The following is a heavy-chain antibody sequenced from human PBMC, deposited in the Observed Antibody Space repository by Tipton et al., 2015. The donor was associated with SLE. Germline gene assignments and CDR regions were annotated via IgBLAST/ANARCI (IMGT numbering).Heavy chain of an antibody. CDR3: SRFRGGRNYFDY. CDR2: MYYSGSS. V-gene: IGHV4-59*02. Sequence: TLSLTCNVSGDSVTSHYWTWIRQPPGKGLEWIGYMYYSGSSNYNASLKSRVTISIDTSRNQFSLNLNSVTAADTAVYYCSRFRGGRNYFDYWGQGTLVTVSS. D-gene: IGHD1-1*01. CDR1: GDSVTSHY. J-gene: IGHJ4*02.